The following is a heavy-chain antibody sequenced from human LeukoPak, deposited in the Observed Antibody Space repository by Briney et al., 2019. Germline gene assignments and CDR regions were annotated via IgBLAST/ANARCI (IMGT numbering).Heavy chain of an antibody. J-gene: IGHJ4*02. CDR3: ARVKGSGYRNSIDY. CDR1: GFTFDDYA. D-gene: IGHD3-3*01. CDR2: INWNGGST. Sequence: GGSLRLSCAASGFTFDDYAMNWVRQAPGKGLAWVSGINWNGGSTYYRDSVMGQFTISRDNAKNSLYLQMNSLRAEDTALDYGARVKGSGYRNSIDYWGQGTLVTVSS. V-gene: IGHV3-20*04.